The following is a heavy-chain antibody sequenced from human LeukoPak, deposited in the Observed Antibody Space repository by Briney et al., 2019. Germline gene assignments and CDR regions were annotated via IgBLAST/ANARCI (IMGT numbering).Heavy chain of an antibody. CDR3: AKALGSGSLDYFDY. CDR2: INQDVSEI. V-gene: IGHV3-7*03. J-gene: IGHJ4*02. D-gene: IGHD3-10*01. CDR1: GFMLSSYW. Sequence: PGGSLRLSCAASGFMLSSYWMSWVRQAPGKGLEWVANINQDVSEINYVDSVKGRFTISRDNSKNTLYLQMNSLRAEGTAVYYCAKALGSGSLDYFDYWGQGTLVTVSS.